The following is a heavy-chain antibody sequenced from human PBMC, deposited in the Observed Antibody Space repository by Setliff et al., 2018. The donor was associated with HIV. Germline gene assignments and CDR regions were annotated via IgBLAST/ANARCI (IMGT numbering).Heavy chain of an antibody. Sequence: SETLSLTCTVSGGSINSRDYYWGWLRQPPGKGLEWIGTIYYSGNTFYNPSLKSRATISADMSKNQFSLRLTSLTAADTAVYYCARDLGAPTGYYSVPAYFDYWGQGTLVTVSS. CDR3: ARDLGAPTGYYSVPAYFDY. CDR1: GGSINSRDYY. D-gene: IGHD3-9*01. CDR2: IYYSGNT. J-gene: IGHJ4*02. V-gene: IGHV4-39*07.